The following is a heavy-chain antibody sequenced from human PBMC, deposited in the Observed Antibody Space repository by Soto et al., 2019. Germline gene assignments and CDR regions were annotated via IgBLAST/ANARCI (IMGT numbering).Heavy chain of an antibody. D-gene: IGHD1-26*01. J-gene: IGHJ3*02. CDR2: INPNSGGT. CDR1: GYTFTGYY. V-gene: IGHV1-2*04. CDR3: ARASGSYYTGAFDI. Sequence: ASVKVSCKASGYTFTGYYMHWVRQAPGQGLEWMGWINPNSGGTNYAQKFQGWVTMTRDTSINTAYVELSRLRYDDTAVYYCARASGSYYTGAFDIWGQGTMVTVSS.